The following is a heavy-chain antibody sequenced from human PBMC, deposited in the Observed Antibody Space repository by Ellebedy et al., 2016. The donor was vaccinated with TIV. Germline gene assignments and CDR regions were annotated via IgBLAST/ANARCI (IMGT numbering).Heavy chain of an antibody. V-gene: IGHV1-69*13. J-gene: IGHJ6*03. D-gene: IGHD3-22*01. CDR3: ARDEQGDFDDSRGYIDYYYYMDV. Sequence: ASVKVSCXVSGATFRDYAFSWVRQAPGQGLEWMGRIIPAFGRTIYAQKFQGRVTISADESTTTAYLEMRSLRYDDTAIYYCARDEQGDFDDSRGYIDYYYYMDVWGKGTTVTVSS. CDR2: IIPAFGRT. CDR1: GATFRDYA.